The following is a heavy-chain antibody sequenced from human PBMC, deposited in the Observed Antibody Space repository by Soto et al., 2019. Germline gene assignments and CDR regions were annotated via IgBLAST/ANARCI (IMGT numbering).Heavy chain of an antibody. Sequence: QVQLQQWGAGLLKPSETLSLTCAVYGGSFSGYYWSWIRQPPGKGLEWIGEINHSGSTNYNPSLKSRVTISVATSKNQFSLKLSSVTAADTAVYYCARVKYYGSGSYYNLNWFDPWGQGTLVTVSS. CDR3: ARVKYYGSGSYYNLNWFDP. V-gene: IGHV4-34*01. CDR1: GGSFSGYY. J-gene: IGHJ5*02. CDR2: INHSGST. D-gene: IGHD3-10*01.